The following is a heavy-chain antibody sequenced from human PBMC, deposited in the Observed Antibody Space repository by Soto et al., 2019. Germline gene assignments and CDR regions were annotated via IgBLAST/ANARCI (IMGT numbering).Heavy chain of an antibody. CDR2: IYYTGNT. CDR1: GGSISSGGYY. Sequence: QVQLQESGPGLVKPSQTLSLTCTVSGGSISSGGYYWSWIRQHPEKGLEWIGYIYYTGNTYYNASLKSRVTISVDTSNNQFSLKLSSVTAAHTAVYYCARVGISSSDAFDIWGQGTTVTVSS. D-gene: IGHD6-6*01. J-gene: IGHJ3*02. V-gene: IGHV4-31*03. CDR3: ARVGISSSDAFDI.